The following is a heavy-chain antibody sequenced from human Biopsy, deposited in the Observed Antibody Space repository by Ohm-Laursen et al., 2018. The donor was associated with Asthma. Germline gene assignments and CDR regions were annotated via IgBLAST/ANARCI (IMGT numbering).Heavy chain of an antibody. J-gene: IGHJ6*02. Sequence: SLRLSCAASGFSFRDYYMTWMRQSPGKGLEWVSSISSSGSTRYPAESVMGRFTISRDNDRNSLFLQMTSLRAEDTGIYFCARVVEDSGWGPFYFFGLDVWGQGTPVAVSS. CDR2: ISSSGSTR. V-gene: IGHV3-11*01. CDR1: GFSFRDYY. D-gene: IGHD6-25*01. CDR3: ARVVEDSGWGPFYFFGLDV.